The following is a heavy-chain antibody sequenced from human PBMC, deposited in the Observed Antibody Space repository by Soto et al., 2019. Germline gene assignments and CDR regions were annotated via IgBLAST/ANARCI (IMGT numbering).Heavy chain of an antibody. V-gene: IGHV1-69*01. Sequence: VEVSCKASGGSLSSYAVSWVRQAPGQGLEWMGGIIPIFGTANYAQKFQGRVTITADESTSTAYMELSSLRSEDTAVYYCAREGSTGDLDYWGQGTLVTVSS. CDR1: GGSLSSYA. J-gene: IGHJ4*02. CDR3: AREGSTGDLDY. D-gene: IGHD3-16*01. CDR2: IIPIFGTA.